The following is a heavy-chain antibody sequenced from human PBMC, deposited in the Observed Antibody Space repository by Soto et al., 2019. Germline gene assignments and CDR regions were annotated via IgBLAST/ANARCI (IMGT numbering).Heavy chain of an antibody. V-gene: IGHV3-33*03. CDR2: IWYDGSNK. D-gene: IGHD2-2*01. CDR1: GFTFSSYG. CDR3: ASRSPALDY. Sequence: QVQLVESGGGVVQPGRSLRLSCAASGFTFSSYGMHWVRQAPGKGLEWVAVIWYDGSNKYYADSVKGRFTISRDNSKHTLYLQMNSLRAEDTAVYYCASRSPALDYWGQGTLVTVSS. J-gene: IGHJ4*02.